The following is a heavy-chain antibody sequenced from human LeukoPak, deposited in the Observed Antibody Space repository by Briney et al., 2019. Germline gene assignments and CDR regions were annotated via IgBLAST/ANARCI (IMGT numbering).Heavy chain of an antibody. V-gene: IGHV3-23*01. J-gene: IGHJ4*02. D-gene: IGHD6-13*01. CDR2: ISGSGGST. Sequence: GGSLRLSCAASGFTFSSYGMSWVRQAPGKGLEWVSGISGSGGSTYYADSVKGRFTISRANSKNTLYLQMNSLRAEDTAVYYCAKGWSNFDYWGQGTLVTVSS. CDR3: AKGWSNFDY. CDR1: GFTFSSYG.